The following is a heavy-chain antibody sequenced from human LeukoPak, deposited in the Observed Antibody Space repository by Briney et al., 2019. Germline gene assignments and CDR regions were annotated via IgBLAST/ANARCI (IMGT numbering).Heavy chain of an antibody. D-gene: IGHD6-13*01. CDR3: ARVAYISTWYVDY. V-gene: IGHV3-74*01. Sequence: GGSLRLSCEASGFTFSSFSMHWVRQAPGKGLVWVSRIHSDGINTNYADFVKGRFTISRDNAKNTLYLQMDSLRAEDTAVYYCARVAYISTWYVDYWGQGTLVNVPS. J-gene: IGHJ4*02. CDR1: GFTFSSFS. CDR2: IHSDGINT.